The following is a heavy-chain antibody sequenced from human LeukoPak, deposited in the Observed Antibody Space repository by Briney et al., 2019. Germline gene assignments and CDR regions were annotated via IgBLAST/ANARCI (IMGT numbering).Heavy chain of an antibody. D-gene: IGHD3-22*01. V-gene: IGHV1-8*01. Sequence: ASVKVSCKASGYTFTSYDINWVRQATGQGLEWMGWMNPNSGNTGYAQKFQGRLTMTRDTSTSTAYMELSGLRSEDTAVYYCARNLPNSGYFSDWGQGTLVTVSS. CDR2: MNPNSGNT. J-gene: IGHJ4*02. CDR3: ARNLPNSGYFSD. CDR1: GYTFTSYD.